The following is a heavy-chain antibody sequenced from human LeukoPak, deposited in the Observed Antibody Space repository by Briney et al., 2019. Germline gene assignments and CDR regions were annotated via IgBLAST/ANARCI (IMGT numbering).Heavy chain of an antibody. CDR2: INHSGST. D-gene: IGHD2-21*01. Sequence: SETLSLTCAVYGGSFSGYYWSWIRQPPGKGLEWIGEINHSGSTNYNPSLKSRVTISVDTSKNQFSLKLSSVTAADTAVYYCARDSRQYYYYYGMDVWGQGTTVTVSS. V-gene: IGHV4-34*01. CDR1: GGSFSGYY. J-gene: IGHJ6*02. CDR3: ARDSRQYYYYYGMDV.